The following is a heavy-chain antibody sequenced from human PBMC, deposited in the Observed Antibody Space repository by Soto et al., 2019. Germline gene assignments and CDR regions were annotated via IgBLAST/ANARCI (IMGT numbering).Heavy chain of an antibody. Sequence: QVQLVQSGAEVKKPGASVKVSCKTSGYSFTSYYIHWVRQAPGQGLEWLGVITPGGGSTTYAQKFKGRLTVTRATSASTAFMELSSPRSEDNAVYYCARLLVRFPELGFDSWGQGTLVTVSS. CDR3: ARLLVRFPELGFDS. V-gene: IGHV1-46*01. CDR2: ITPGGGST. J-gene: IGHJ4*02. CDR1: GYSFTSYY. D-gene: IGHD6-13*01.